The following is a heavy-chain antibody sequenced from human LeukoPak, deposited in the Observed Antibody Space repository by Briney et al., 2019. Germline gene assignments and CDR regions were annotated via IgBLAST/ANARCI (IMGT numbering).Heavy chain of an antibody. CDR1: GFTFSTYE. D-gene: IGHD3-10*01. V-gene: IGHV3-48*03. J-gene: IGHJ4*02. CDR2: ISSSGTTI. Sequence: GGSLRLSCAASGFTFSTYEMNWVRQAPGKGLEWVSYISSSGTTIYYADSVRGRFTISRDNAKNSLYLQMNSLRAEDTAVYYCAKMGGVRGPNWGQGTLVTVSS. CDR3: AKMGGVRGPN.